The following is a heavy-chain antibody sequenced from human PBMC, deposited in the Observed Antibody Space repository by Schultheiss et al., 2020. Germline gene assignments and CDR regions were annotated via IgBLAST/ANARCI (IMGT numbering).Heavy chain of an antibody. D-gene: IGHD1-26*01. Sequence: GGSLRLSCAASGFIVSNSYMTWVRQAPGKGLEWVAVISYDGSNKYYADSVKGRFTIFRDNSKNTLYLQMNSLRAEDTAVYYCASFKGALPYFDYWGQGTLVTVSS. J-gene: IGHJ4*02. V-gene: IGHV3-30-3*01. CDR3: ASFKGALPYFDY. CDR1: GFIVSNSY. CDR2: ISYDGSNK.